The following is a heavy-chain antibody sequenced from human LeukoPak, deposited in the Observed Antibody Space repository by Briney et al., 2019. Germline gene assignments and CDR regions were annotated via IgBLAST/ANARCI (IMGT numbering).Heavy chain of an antibody. CDR2: ISGGGSVT. D-gene: IGHD1-26*01. CDR3: ARGKMVGATAWGGLDY. CDR1: GLIFSNYA. Sequence: GGSLRISCAVSGLIFSNYAMSWVRQAPGKGLEWVSAISGGGSVTYYADSVKGRFTISRDNAKNSLYLQMNSLRAEDTAFYYCARGKMVGATAWGGLDYWGQGTLVTVSS. V-gene: IGHV3-23*01. J-gene: IGHJ4*02.